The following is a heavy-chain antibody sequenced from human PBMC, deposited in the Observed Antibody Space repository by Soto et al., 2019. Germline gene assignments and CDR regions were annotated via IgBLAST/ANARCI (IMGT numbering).Heavy chain of an antibody. CDR1: GFTFSSYW. J-gene: IGHJ4*02. V-gene: IGHV3-7*01. CDR3: AKKGSLADY. Sequence: EVQLVESGGGLVQPGGSLRLSCAASGFTFSSYWMSWVRQAPGKGLEWVANIKHDGSQKNYVDSVEGRFTISRDNANNPVYLQMTSLRAEDTAVYYCAKKGSLADYWGQGTLVTVSS. CDR2: IKHDGSQK.